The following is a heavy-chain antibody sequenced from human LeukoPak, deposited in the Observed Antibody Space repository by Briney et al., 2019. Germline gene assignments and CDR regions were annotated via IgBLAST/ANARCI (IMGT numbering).Heavy chain of an antibody. Sequence: SETLSLTCAVYGGSFSSYYWSWIRQPAGKGLEWIGRIYTGGSTNYNPSLKSRVTMSVDTSKNQFSLKLSSVTAADTAMYYCASDYSNGFDYWGQGTLVTVSS. J-gene: IGHJ4*02. D-gene: IGHD4-11*01. CDR2: IYTGGST. CDR3: ASDYSNGFDY. CDR1: GGSFSSYY. V-gene: IGHV4-59*10.